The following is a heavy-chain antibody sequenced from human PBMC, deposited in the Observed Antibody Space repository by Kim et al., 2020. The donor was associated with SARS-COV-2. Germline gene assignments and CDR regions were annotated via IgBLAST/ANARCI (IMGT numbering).Heavy chain of an antibody. CDR2: I. Sequence: IYYAGSMKGRCNSSREDAKNTLYLQMNSLGAEETAGYYCARGHYDLDVWGQGTRVSVSS. J-gene: IGHJ6*02. V-gene: IGHV3-11*04. CDR3: ARGHYDLDV.